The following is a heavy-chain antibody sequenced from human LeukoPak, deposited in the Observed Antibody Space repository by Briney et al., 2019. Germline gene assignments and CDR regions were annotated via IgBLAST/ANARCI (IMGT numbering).Heavy chain of an antibody. Sequence: GTSLRLSCEASGFSFNIHAMHWVRQAPGKGLKWVTGISYDGSNKYYADSVKGRFAISRDNYKNMQFLQMDSLRDEDTAVYFCAKGSHGSGGNYFDSWGQGMLVIVSS. D-gene: IGHD3-10*01. CDR1: GFSFNIHA. CDR2: ISYDGSNK. J-gene: IGHJ4*02. V-gene: IGHV3-30*09. CDR3: AKGSHGSGGNYFDS.